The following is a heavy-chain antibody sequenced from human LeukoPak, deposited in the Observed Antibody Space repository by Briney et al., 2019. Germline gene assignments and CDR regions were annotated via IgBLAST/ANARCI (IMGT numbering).Heavy chain of an antibody. D-gene: IGHD4-17*01. J-gene: IGHJ4*02. CDR1: GFTLSSYW. CDR3: ASRHYDFGYY. Sequence: PGGSLRLSCAASGFTLSSYWTSWVRQAPGKGLEWVANIKQDGSEKYYVDSVKGRFTISRDNAKNSLYLQMNSLRAEDTAIYYCASRHYDFGYYWGQGTLVTVSS. V-gene: IGHV3-7*01. CDR2: IKQDGSEK.